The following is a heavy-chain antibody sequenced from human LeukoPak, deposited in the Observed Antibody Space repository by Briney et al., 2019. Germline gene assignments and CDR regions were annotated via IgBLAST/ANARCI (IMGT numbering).Heavy chain of an antibody. J-gene: IGHJ6*03. CDR2: IYYSGST. CDR1: GGSISSYY. CDR3: ARSVEGYCRGGSCYYYSYYMDV. V-gene: IGHV4-59*05. Sequence: SETLSLTCTISGGSISSYYWSWIRQPPGKGLEWIGSIYYSGSTYYNPSLKSRVTISVDTSKNQFSLKLSSVTAADTAVYYCARSVEGYCRGGSCYYYSYYMDVWGKGTTVTVSS. D-gene: IGHD2-15*01.